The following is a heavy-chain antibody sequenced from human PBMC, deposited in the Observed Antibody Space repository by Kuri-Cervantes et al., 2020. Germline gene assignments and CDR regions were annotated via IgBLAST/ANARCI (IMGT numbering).Heavy chain of an antibody. CDR1: GFTFSAYS. CDR3: ARDRGDGYNF. D-gene: IGHD5-24*01. CDR2: ITSSSGYI. Sequence: GGSLRLSCAASGFTFSAYSMNWFRQAPGKGLQWVSLITSSSGYIYYADSVKGRFTISRDNAKNSLYLQMNSLRAEDTAVYYCARDRGDGYNFWGQGTLVTVSS. V-gene: IGHV3-21*01. J-gene: IGHJ4*02.